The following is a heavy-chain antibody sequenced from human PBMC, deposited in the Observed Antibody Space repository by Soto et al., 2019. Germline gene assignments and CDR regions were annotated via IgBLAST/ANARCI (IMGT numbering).Heavy chain of an antibody. J-gene: IGHJ4*02. V-gene: IGHV3-21*06. CDR3: ARESEDLTSNFDY. CDR2: ISSTTNYI. CDR1: GFTFSRYS. Sequence: VGSLRLSCAASGFTFSRYSMNWVRQAPGKGLEWVSSISSTTNYIYYGDSMKGRFTISRDNAKNSLYLEMNSLRAEDTAVYYCARESEDLTSNFDYWGQGTLVTVSS.